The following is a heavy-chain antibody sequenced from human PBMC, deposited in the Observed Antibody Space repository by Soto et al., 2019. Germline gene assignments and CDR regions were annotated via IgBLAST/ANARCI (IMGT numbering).Heavy chain of an antibody. CDR2: IWYDGSNK. J-gene: IGHJ4*02. CDR3: ARDRIAAAGTALDFDY. V-gene: IGHV3-33*01. D-gene: IGHD6-13*01. CDR1: VFTFSIYG. Sequence: RGALLVSCASSVFTFSIYGMHWVRQAPGKGLEWVAVIWYDGSNKYYADSVKGRFTISRDNSKNTLYLQMNSLRAEDTAVYYCARDRIAAAGTALDFDYWGQGTMVTVSS.